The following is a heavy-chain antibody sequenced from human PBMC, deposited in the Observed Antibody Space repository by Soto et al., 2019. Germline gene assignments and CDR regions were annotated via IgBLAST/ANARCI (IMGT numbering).Heavy chain of an antibody. CDR2: ISYDGSNK. Sequence: GGSLRLSCAASGFTFSSYAMHWVRQAPGKGLEWVAVISYDGSNKYCADSVKGRFTISRDNSKNTLYLQMNSLRAEDTAVYYCAKADSSSGSSPSVYWGQGTLVTVSS. CDR1: GFTFSSYA. CDR3: AKADSSSGSSPSVY. D-gene: IGHD3-22*01. J-gene: IGHJ4*02. V-gene: IGHV3-30-3*01.